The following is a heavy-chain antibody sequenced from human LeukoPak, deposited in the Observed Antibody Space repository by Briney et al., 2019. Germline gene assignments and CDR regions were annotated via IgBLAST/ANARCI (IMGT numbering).Heavy chain of an antibody. CDR3: ARSGGSGTYYDGSFDY. D-gene: IGHD1-26*01. J-gene: IGHJ4*02. CDR1: GGSITSYY. Sequence: PSETLSLTCSVSGGSITSYYWSWVRQAAGTGLELIGRIYTSGSTAYNPSLKSRVTMSVYTSKNQFSPKLYSVTAADTAVYYCARSGGSGTYYDGSFDYWGQGTLVTVSS. V-gene: IGHV4-4*07. CDR2: IYTSGST.